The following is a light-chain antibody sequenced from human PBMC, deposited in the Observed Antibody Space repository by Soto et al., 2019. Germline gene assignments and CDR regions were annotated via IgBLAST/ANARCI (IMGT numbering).Light chain of an antibody. Sequence: EIVLTQSPGTLSVSPGERATLSCRASETISSNHLAWYQQKPGQAPSLLIYGTSSRATGIPDRFSGSGSGTDFTLTSSRLEPEDSAIYYCQQYVSWTFGQGTKVEIK. CDR3: QQYVSWT. CDR1: ETISSNH. CDR2: GTS. J-gene: IGKJ1*01. V-gene: IGKV3-20*01.